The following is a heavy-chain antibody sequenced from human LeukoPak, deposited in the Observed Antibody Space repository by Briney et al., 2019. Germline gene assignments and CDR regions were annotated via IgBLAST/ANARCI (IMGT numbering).Heavy chain of an antibody. Sequence: GGSLRLSCAASGFTFSSYSMNWVRQAPGKGLEWVSYISSSSSTIYYADSVKGRFTISRDNAKNSLYLQMNSLRAEDTAVYYCARVDSSSLLARLDPWGQGTLVTVSS. J-gene: IGHJ5*02. CDR3: ARVDSSSLLARLDP. V-gene: IGHV3-48*01. D-gene: IGHD6-6*01. CDR1: GFTFSSYS. CDR2: ISSSSSTI.